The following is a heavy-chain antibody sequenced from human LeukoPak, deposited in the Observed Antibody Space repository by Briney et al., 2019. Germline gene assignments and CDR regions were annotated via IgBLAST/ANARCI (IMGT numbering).Heavy chain of an antibody. V-gene: IGHV3-33*01. J-gene: IGHJ5*02. D-gene: IGHD3-3*01. Sequence: GGSLRLSCAASGFTFSSYGMHWVRQAPGKRLEWVAVIWYDGSNKYYADSVKGRFTISRDNSKNTLYLQMNSLRAEDTAVYYCARDFWSGYYGGPTELNWFDPWGQGTLVTVSS. CDR1: GFTFSSYG. CDR2: IWYDGSNK. CDR3: ARDFWSGYYGGPTELNWFDP.